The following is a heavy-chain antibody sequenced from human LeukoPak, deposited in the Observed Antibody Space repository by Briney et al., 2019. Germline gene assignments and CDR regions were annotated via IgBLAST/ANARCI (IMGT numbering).Heavy chain of an antibody. Sequence: ASVKVSCKASGYTFTSYGISWVRQAPEQGLEWMGWISAYNGNTNYAQKLQGRVTMTTDTSTSTAYMELRSLRSDDTAVYYCARDPVVVVVAATPFDYWGQGTLVTVSS. D-gene: IGHD2-15*01. V-gene: IGHV1-18*01. CDR2: ISAYNGNT. J-gene: IGHJ4*02. CDR1: GYTFTSYG. CDR3: ARDPVVVVVAATPFDY.